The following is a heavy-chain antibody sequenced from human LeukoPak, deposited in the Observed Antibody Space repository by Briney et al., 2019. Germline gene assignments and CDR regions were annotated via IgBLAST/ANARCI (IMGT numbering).Heavy chain of an antibody. CDR3: ARQGYDSSGYYYDAFDI. CDR2: IYPGDSDT. V-gene: IGHV5-51*01. Sequence: GESLKISCKGSGYSFTSYWIGWVRQMPGKGLEWMGIIYPGDSDTRYSPSFQGQVTISADKSISTAYLQRSSLKASDTAMYYCARQGYDSSGYYYDAFDIWGQGTMVTVSS. J-gene: IGHJ3*02. D-gene: IGHD3-22*01. CDR1: GYSFTSYW.